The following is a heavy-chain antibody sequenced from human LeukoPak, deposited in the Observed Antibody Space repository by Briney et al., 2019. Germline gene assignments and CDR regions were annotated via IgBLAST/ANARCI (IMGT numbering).Heavy chain of an antibody. D-gene: IGHD6-13*01. Sequence: GVSLRLPCAASGFTFRSYAMSWVRQAQGKGLEWVSAISGSGGSTYYADSVKGRFTISRDNSKNTLYLQMNSLRAEDTAVYYCAKGDIAAAGTGTYFDYWGQRTLVTVSS. CDR2: ISGSGGST. J-gene: IGHJ4*02. V-gene: IGHV3-23*01. CDR1: GFTFRSYA. CDR3: AKGDIAAAGTGTYFDY.